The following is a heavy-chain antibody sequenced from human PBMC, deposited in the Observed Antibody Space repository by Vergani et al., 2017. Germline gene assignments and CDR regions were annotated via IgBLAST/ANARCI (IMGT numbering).Heavy chain of an antibody. CDR3: ARRRLAVAGIDY. V-gene: IGHV6-1*01. Sequence: QVQLQQSGPGLVKPSQTLSLTCAISGDSVSSNSAAWNWIRQSPSRGLEWPGRTYYRSTWYNDYAVSVKSRITINPDTSKSQFSLKLSSVTAADTAVYYCARRRLAVAGIDYWGQEPWSPSPQ. CDR1: GDSVSSNSAA. CDR2: TYYRSTWYN. J-gene: IGHJ4*01. D-gene: IGHD6-19*01.